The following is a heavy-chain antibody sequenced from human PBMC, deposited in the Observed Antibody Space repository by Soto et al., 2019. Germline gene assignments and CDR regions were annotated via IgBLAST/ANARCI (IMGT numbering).Heavy chain of an antibody. D-gene: IGHD2-21*02. V-gene: IGHV1-3*05. CDR2: INAGNGNT. Sequence: QVQLVQSGAEEKKPGASVKVSCKASGYTFTGYAMHWVRQAPGQRLEWMGWINAGNGNTKYSQKFQGRVTITRDTSASTAYMELISLRSADTAVYYCARAVAVTADFDFWGQGTLVTVSS. CDR1: GYTFTGYA. J-gene: IGHJ4*02. CDR3: ARAVAVTADFDF.